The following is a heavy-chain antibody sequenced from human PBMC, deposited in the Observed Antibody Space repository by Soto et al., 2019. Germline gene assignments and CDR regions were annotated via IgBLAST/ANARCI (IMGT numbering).Heavy chain of an antibody. V-gene: IGHV1-46*03. D-gene: IGHD4-17*01. CDR1: GYTFTSYY. Sequence: QVQLVQSGAEVKKPGASVKVSCKASGYTFTSYYMHWVRQAPGQGLEWMGIINPSGGSTSYAQKFQGRVTMTRDTSTSTVYMELSSLRSEDTAEYYCARTGLYGAGGNYFDYWGQGTLVTVSS. CDR2: INPSGGST. CDR3: ARTGLYGAGGNYFDY. J-gene: IGHJ4*02.